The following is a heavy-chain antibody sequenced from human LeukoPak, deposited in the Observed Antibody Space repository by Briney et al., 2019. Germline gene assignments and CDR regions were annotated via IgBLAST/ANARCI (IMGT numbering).Heavy chain of an antibody. CDR1: GYTFTGYD. V-gene: IGHV1-8*01. CDR2: MNPNSGNT. Sequence: ASVKVSCKASGYTFTGYDINWVRQATGQGLEWMGWMNPNSGNTGYAQKFQGRVTMTRNTSISTAYMELSSPRSEDTAVYYCARGKYYYGSGLAPPNWFDPWGQGTLVTVSS. D-gene: IGHD3-10*01. J-gene: IGHJ5*02. CDR3: ARGKYYYGSGLAPPNWFDP.